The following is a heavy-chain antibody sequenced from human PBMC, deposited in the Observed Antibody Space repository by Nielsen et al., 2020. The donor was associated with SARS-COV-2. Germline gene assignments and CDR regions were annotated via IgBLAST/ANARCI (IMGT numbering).Heavy chain of an antibody. CDR1: GFTLSHYW. CDR2: ISTDGNTT. D-gene: IGHD5-18*01. J-gene: IGHJ4*02. V-gene: IGHV3-74*03. CDR3: VRVGYSCGYDY. Sequence: GESLKISCAASGFTLSHYWMHWVSRISTDGNTTTYADSVKGRFTMSRDNAKDTLYLQMNSLRAEDTAVYYCVRVGYSCGYDYWGQGALVTVSS.